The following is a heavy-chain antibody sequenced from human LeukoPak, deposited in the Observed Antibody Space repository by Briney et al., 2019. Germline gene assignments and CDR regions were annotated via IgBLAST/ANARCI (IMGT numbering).Heavy chain of an antibody. J-gene: IGHJ4*02. CDR3: ARGPPYSSSWFGYFDY. V-gene: IGHV4-39*07. Sequence: SETLSLTCTVSSDSISNSAYHWGWIRQPPGRGLEWIGTIYYNRGTYYNPSLKSRVTISVDTSKNQFSLKLSSVTAADTAVYYCARGPPYSSSWFGYFDYWGQGTLVTVSS. CDR1: SDSISNSAYH. D-gene: IGHD6-13*01. CDR2: IYYNRGT.